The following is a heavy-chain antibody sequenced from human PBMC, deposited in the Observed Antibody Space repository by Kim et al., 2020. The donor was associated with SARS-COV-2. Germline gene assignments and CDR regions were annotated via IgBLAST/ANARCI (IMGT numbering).Heavy chain of an antibody. V-gene: IGHV4-59*08. Sequence: STNYNPSLKSRVTISVDTSKNQFSLKLSSVTAAETAVYYCARRAGSGYDYWGQGTLVTVSS. D-gene: IGHD6-19*01. CDR2: ST. CDR3: ARRAGSGYDY. J-gene: IGHJ4*02.